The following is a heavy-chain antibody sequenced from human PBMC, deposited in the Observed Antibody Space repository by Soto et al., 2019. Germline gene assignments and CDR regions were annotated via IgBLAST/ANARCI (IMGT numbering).Heavy chain of an antibody. V-gene: IGHV4-34*01. CDR2: INHSGST. CDR1: GGAFSGYY. J-gene: IGHJ4*02. Sequence: QVQLQQWGAGLLKPSETLSLTCAVYGGAFSGYYWTWIRQPPGTGLEWIGEINHSGSTNYNPSLKSLVTISVDPSKNQFSLKLTSVRAADPAVYFCARDKITGLFDYWGQGTLVTVSS. CDR3: ARDKITGLFDY. D-gene: IGHD2-8*02.